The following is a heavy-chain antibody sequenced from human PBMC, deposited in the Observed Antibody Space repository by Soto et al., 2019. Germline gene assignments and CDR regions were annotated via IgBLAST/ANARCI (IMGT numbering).Heavy chain of an antibody. CDR2: IITILGIA. CDR3: ARDRGYYDSSGYYHDAFDI. V-gene: IGHV1-69*04. CDR1: GYTFTGYY. J-gene: IGHJ3*02. D-gene: IGHD3-22*01. Sequence: SVKVSCKASGYTFTGYYMHWVRQAPGQGIEWKERIITILGIANYVQMFQGRVTITADKSTSTAYMELSSLRSEDTAVYYFARDRGYYDSSGYYHDAFDIWGQGTMVTVSS.